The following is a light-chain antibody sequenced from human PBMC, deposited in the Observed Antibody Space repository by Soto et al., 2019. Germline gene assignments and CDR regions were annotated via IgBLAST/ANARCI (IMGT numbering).Light chain of an antibody. CDR2: AAS. CDR1: QGIGSW. V-gene: IGKV1-12*01. J-gene: IGKJ4*01. CDR3: QQGNSFPLA. Sequence: DIQMTQSPSSVSASVGDRVTITCRASQGIGSWLAWYQQKPGKAPKLLISAASSLQSGVPTRFSGSGSGTDFTLTIWSLQQEEFATYFCQQGNSFPLAFGGGTKVEIK.